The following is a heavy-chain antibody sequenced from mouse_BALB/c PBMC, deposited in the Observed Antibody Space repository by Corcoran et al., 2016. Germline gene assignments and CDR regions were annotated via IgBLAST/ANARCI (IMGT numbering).Heavy chain of an antibody. CDR1: GYSFTSYY. V-gene: IGHV1-66*01. CDR3: ARSEGSAWFAY. J-gene: IGHJ3*01. CDR2: IFPGSGNT. Sequence: QVQLQQSGPELVKPGASVKISCKASGYSFTSYYIHWVKQRPGQGLEWIGWIFPGSGNTKYNEKFKGKATLTAVTSSSTAYMQLSSLTSEDSAVYFCARSEGSAWFAYWGQGTLVTVSA.